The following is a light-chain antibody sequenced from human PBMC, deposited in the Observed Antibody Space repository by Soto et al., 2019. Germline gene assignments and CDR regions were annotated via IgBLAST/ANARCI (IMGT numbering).Light chain of an antibody. V-gene: IGKV3-15*01. CDR3: QQYTNWPLT. CDR1: QSVSSN. CDR2: GAS. Sequence: EIVMTQSPATLSVSPGGRATLSCRASQSVSSNLAWYQQKPGQAPRLLVYGASTRATGIPARFSGSGSGTEFTLTISSLQSEDFAVYYCQQYTNWPLTFGGGVKVEIK. J-gene: IGKJ4*01.